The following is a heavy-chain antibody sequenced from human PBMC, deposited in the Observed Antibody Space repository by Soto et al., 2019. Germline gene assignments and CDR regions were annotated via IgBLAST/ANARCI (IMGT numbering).Heavy chain of an antibody. V-gene: IGHV4-34*01. J-gene: IGHJ4*02. CDR3: ARGLIVVVPAAAFDY. D-gene: IGHD2-2*01. CDR2: INHSGST. Sequence: QVQLQQWGAGLLKPSETLSLTCAVYGGSFSGYYWSWIRQPPGKGLEWIGEINHSGSTNYNPSLKSRVTISVDTSKNQFSLKLSSVTAVDTAVYYCARGLIVVVPAAAFDYWGQGTLVTVSS. CDR1: GGSFSGYY.